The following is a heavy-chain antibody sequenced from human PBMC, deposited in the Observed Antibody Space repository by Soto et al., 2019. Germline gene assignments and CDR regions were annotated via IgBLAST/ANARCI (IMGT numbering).Heavy chain of an antibody. Sequence: PGGSLRLSCAASGFTFSSYAMSWVRQAPGKGLEWESAIGGSGSSTYYADSVKGRFTISRDNSKNTLSLQMNSLRAEDTAVYYCAKNPGYYYDSTGYHFDYWGQGTLVTVSS. J-gene: IGHJ4*02. V-gene: IGHV3-23*01. CDR2: IGGSGSST. CDR1: GFTFSSYA. D-gene: IGHD3-22*01. CDR3: AKNPGYYYDSTGYHFDY.